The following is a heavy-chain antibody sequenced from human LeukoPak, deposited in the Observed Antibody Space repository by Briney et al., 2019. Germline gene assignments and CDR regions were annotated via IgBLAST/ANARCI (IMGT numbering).Heavy chain of an antibody. V-gene: IGHV3-23*01. CDR2: ISGSGGST. D-gene: IGHD6-13*01. Sequence: GGSLRLSCAASGFTFSSYAMSWVRQAPGKGLEWVSAISGSGGSTYYADSVKGRFTISRDNSKNTLYLQMNSLSAEDRAVYYCARGIAAADYWGQGTLVTVSS. J-gene: IGHJ4*02. CDR3: ARGIAAADY. CDR1: GFTFSSYA.